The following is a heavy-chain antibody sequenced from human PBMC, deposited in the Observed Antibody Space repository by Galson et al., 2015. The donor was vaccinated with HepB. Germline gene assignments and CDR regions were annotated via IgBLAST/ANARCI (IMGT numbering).Heavy chain of an antibody. Sequence: ETLSLTCAVYGGSFSGYYWSWIRQPPGKGLEWIGEINHSGSTNYNPSLKSRVTISVDTSKNQFSLKLSSVTAADTAVYYCARGRPWETMIVVVTKPRWFDPWGQGTLVTVSS. V-gene: IGHV4-34*01. CDR1: GGSFSGYY. CDR3: ARGRPWETMIVVVTKPRWFDP. J-gene: IGHJ5*02. CDR2: INHSGST. D-gene: IGHD3-22*01.